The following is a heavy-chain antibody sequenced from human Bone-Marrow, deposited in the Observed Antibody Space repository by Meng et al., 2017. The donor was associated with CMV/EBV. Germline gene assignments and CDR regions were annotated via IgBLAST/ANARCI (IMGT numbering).Heavy chain of an antibody. CDR3: ARHSDPSSSLLSSHFDY. J-gene: IGHJ4*02. Sequence: SISSRSYYWGWIRQPPGKGLEWIGNIYNSGSTYYNASLKSRVTISVDTSKNQFSLKVNSVTAADTAVYYCARHSDPSSSLLSSHFDYWGLGALVTVSS. CDR1: SISSRSYY. CDR2: IYNSGST. D-gene: IGHD2-2*01. V-gene: IGHV4-39*01.